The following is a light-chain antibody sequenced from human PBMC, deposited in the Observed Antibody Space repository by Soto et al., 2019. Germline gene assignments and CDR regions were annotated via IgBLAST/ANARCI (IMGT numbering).Light chain of an antibody. V-gene: IGLV9-49*01. CDR1: SGYSNYK. Sequence: QLVLTQPPSASASLGASVTLTCTLSSGYSNYKVDWYQQRPGKGPRFVMRVGTGGIVGSKGDGIPDRFSVLGSGLNRYLTIKNIQEEDESDYHCGADHGSGSNFVSSGVFGSGTQLTV. CDR2: VGTGGIVG. CDR3: GADHGSGSNFVSSGV. J-gene: IGLJ6*01.